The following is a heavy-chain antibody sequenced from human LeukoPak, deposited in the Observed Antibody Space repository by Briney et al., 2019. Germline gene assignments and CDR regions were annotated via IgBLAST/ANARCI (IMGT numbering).Heavy chain of an antibody. CDR2: IRNDGIHK. Sequence: PGGSLRLSCAASGFTFSNYGMHWVRQAPGKGLEWVTFIRNDGIHKYYIDSVKGRFTISRDTSKNTLDLQMSSLRPEDTAVYYCAKDRSSSWSGGDYWGQGTLVTVSS. D-gene: IGHD6-13*01. J-gene: IGHJ4*02. CDR3: AKDRSSSWSGGDY. V-gene: IGHV3-30*02. CDR1: GFTFSNYG.